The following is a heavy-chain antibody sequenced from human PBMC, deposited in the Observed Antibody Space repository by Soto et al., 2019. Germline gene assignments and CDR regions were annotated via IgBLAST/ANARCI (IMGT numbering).Heavy chain of an antibody. D-gene: IGHD2-2*01. V-gene: IGHV3-33*01. CDR3: ARKDIVLVPAAKGMDV. Sequence: VGSLRLSCAAAGFTFSSYGMHWVSKAPGKGLEWVAVIWYDGSNKYYADSVKGRFTISRDNSKNTLYLQMNSLRAEDTAVYYCARKDIVLVPAAKGMDVWGQGTTVTVSS. CDR1: GFTFSSYG. J-gene: IGHJ6*02. CDR2: IWYDGSNK.